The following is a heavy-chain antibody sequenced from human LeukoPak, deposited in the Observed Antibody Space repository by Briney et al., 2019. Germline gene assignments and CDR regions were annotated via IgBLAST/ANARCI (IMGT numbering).Heavy chain of an antibody. D-gene: IGHD3-10*01. CDR2: ISSSSSYI. Sequence: KPGGSLRLSCAASGFTFSSYSMNWVRQAPGKGLEWVSSISSSSSYIYYADSVKGRFTIPRDNAKNSLYLQMNSLRAEDTAVYYCARDLTMAQNWFDPWGQGTLVTVSS. CDR3: ARDLTMAQNWFDP. CDR1: GFTFSSYS. V-gene: IGHV3-21*01. J-gene: IGHJ5*02.